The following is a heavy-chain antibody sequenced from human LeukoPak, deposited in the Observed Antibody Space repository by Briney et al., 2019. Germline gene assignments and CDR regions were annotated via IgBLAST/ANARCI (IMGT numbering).Heavy chain of an antibody. Sequence: SETLSLTCTVSGGSISSYYWSWIRQPPGKGLEWIGYIYYSGSTNYNPSLKSRVTISVDTSKNQFSLKLSSVTAADTAVYYCARGPPNYCGGDCYTDYYYYMDVWGKGTTVTVSS. J-gene: IGHJ6*03. CDR2: IYYSGST. CDR3: ARGPPNYCGGDCYTDYYYYMDV. CDR1: GGSISSYY. V-gene: IGHV4-59*01. D-gene: IGHD2-21*02.